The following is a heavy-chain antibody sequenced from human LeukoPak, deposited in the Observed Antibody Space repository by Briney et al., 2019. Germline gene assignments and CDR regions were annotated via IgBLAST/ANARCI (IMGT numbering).Heavy chain of an antibody. CDR3: AASRGDSRGYYYFEH. Sequence: PGGSLRLSCAVSGFTCSGYAMHWVRQAPGKGLEWVAVILYDGSNNYYAASVKGRFTISRDISTNTLFLQMNSLRPEDTAVYYCAASRGDSRGYYYFEHWGQGTLVTVSS. V-gene: IGHV3-30-3*01. CDR1: GFTCSGYA. CDR2: ILYDGSNN. J-gene: IGHJ4*02. D-gene: IGHD3-22*01.